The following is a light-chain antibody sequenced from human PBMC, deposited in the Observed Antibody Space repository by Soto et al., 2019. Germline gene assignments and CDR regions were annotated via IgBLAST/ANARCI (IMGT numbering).Light chain of an antibody. V-gene: IGLV2-8*01. Sequence: QSALTQPASVSGSPGQSIIISCTGTSSDVGGYNYVSWYQHHPGKAPKLMIYEVSKRPSGVPDRFSGSKSGNTASLTVSGLQAEDEADYYCSSYAGSSTYVFGTGTKLTVL. CDR3: SSYAGSSTYV. J-gene: IGLJ1*01. CDR1: SSDVGGYNY. CDR2: EVS.